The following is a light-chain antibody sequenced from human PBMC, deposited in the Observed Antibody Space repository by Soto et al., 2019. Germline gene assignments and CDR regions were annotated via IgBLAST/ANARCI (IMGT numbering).Light chain of an antibody. CDR1: QYINTR. CDR3: QQSNNWPLLS. V-gene: IGKV3D-15*03. J-gene: IGKJ4*01. CDR2: QTS. Sequence: EIVLTQSPATLSSFPGDRVTLSCRASQYINTRLAWYQHRPGQAPRLLIYQTSFRAAGIPARFSARGSGTDFTFTISNLQSEDSAVYYCQQSNNWPLLSFGGGTKVDIK.